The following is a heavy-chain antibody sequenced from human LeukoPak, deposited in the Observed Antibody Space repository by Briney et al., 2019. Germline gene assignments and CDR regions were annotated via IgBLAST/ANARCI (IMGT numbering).Heavy chain of an antibody. CDR1: GFTVSSTY. CDR3: VRLLPASRHYFDY. V-gene: IGHV3-53*01. Sequence: PGGSLRRSCAASGFTVSSTYISWVRQAPGRGLEWVSVIYSDGRTYYADSLKGRFTISRDSSKNTVYLQMNSLRVEDTAVYYCVRLLPASRHYFDYWGQGTLVTVSS. J-gene: IGHJ4*02. D-gene: IGHD6-6*01. CDR2: IYSDGRT.